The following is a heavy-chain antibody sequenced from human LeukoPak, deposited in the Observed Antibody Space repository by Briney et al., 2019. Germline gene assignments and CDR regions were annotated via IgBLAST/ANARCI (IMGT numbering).Heavy chain of an antibody. V-gene: IGHV3-30-3*01. CDR3: ARDGDSSGSYFDY. CDR2: ISYDGSNK. Sequence: PGGSLRLSCAASGFTFSSYAMHWVRQAPGTGLEWVAVISYDGSNKYYADSVKGRFTISRDNSKNTLYLQMNSLRAEDTAVYYCARDGDSSGSYFDYWGQGTLVTVSS. J-gene: IGHJ4*02. CDR1: GFTFSSYA. D-gene: IGHD3-22*01.